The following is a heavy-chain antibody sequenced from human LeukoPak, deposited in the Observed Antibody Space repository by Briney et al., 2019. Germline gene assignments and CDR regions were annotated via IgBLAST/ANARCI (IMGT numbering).Heavy chain of an antibody. D-gene: IGHD3-22*01. V-gene: IGHV4-30-4*08. J-gene: IGHJ4*02. CDR1: GGSISSGDYY. CDR2: IYYSGST. Sequence: SETLSLTCTVSGGSISSGDYYWSWIRQPPGKGLEWIGYIYYSGSTYYNPSLKSRVTISVDTSKNQFSLKLSSVTAADTAVYYCARTGVLNYHDSSGYWPFDYWGQGTLVTVSS. CDR3: ARTGVLNYHDSSGYWPFDY.